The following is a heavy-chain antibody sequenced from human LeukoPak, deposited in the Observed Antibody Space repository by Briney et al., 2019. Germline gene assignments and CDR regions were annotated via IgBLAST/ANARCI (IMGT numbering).Heavy chain of an antibody. D-gene: IGHD1-26*01. V-gene: IGHV3-23*01. CDR3: ARDLIVGTTYFDY. J-gene: IGHJ4*02. CDR1: GFTFSSYA. Sequence: GGPVRLSCAASGFTFSSYAMSWVRQAPGKGLEWVSAISGSGGSTYYADSVKGRFTISRDNAKNSLFLQMNSLRAEDTAVYYCARDLIVGTTYFDYWGQGTLVTVSS. CDR2: ISGSGGST.